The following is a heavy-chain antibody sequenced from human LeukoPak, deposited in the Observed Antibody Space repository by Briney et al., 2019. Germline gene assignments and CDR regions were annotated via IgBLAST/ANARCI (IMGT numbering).Heavy chain of an antibody. Sequence: GGSLRLSCAASGFTFSRHGMSWVRQAPGKGLEWVSAISGSGGSTYSADSVKGRFTISRDNSKNTLYLQMNSLRAEDTAVYYCAKAGPSGSYRYYFDYWGQGTLVTVSS. V-gene: IGHV3-23*01. CDR3: AKAGPSGSYRYYFDY. CDR2: ISGSGGST. D-gene: IGHD1-26*01. J-gene: IGHJ4*02. CDR1: GFTFSRHG.